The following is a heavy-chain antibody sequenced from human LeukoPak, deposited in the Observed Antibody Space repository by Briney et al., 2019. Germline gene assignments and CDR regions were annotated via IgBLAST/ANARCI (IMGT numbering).Heavy chain of an antibody. CDR3: AKDLYCSGGSCYSSYMDV. Sequence: PGGSLRLSCAASGFTFSSYGMHWVRQAPGKGLEWVAFIRYDGSNKYYADSVKGRFTISRDNSKNTLYLQMNSLRAEDTAVYYCAKDLYCSGGSCYSSYMDVWGKRTTVTVSS. V-gene: IGHV3-30*02. CDR1: GFTFSSYG. D-gene: IGHD2-15*01. CDR2: IRYDGSNK. J-gene: IGHJ6*03.